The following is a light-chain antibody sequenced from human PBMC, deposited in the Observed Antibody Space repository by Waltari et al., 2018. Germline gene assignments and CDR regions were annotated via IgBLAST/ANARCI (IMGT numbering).Light chain of an antibody. CDR2: DTT. Sequence: QAVVTQDPSLTVSPRGTVTLTCGSSTGSVTTGPSPYWFQQQPGQAPKTLIYDTTDRHSWTPARFSCSLVGDKAALTLSGAQPEDEADYYCFLSYSGARVYGGGTKLTVL. J-gene: IGLJ3*02. CDR3: FLSYSGARV. CDR1: TGSVTTGPS. V-gene: IGLV7-46*01.